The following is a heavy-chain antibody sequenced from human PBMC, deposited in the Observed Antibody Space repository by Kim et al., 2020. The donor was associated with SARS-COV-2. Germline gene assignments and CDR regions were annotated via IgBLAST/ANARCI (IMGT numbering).Heavy chain of an antibody. D-gene: IGHD3-22*01. J-gene: IGHJ3*02. CDR3: ARDRASVTMIVLNAFDI. V-gene: IGHV3-48*02. Sequence: VKGRVTSSRDNAKNSLYLEMNSLKDEDTAVYYCARDRASVTMIVLNAFDIWGQGTMVTVSS.